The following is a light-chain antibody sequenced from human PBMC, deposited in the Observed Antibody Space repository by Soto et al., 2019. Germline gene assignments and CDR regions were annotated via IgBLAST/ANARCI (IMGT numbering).Light chain of an antibody. V-gene: IGKV3-15*01. CDR2: GAS. Sequence: EKVMTQSPAALSVSPGERATLSCRASQSVNSNLAWYQRKPGQAPRLLLYGASTRATGIPARFSGSASGTEFTFAMSSLQSGDSAVYYCQQYNDWPLTFGGVTKVEIK. CDR3: QQYNDWPLT. CDR1: QSVNSN. J-gene: IGKJ4*01.